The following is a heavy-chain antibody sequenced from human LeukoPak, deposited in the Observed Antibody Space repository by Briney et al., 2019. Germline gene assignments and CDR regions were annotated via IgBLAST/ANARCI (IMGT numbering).Heavy chain of an antibody. CDR1: GGTFSSYA. Sequence: GASVKVSCKASGGTFSSYAISWVRQAPGQGLEWMGGIIPIFGTANYAQKFQGRVTITADESTSTAYMELSSLRSEDTAVYYCASPSYCGGDCYSVRAYYYGMDVWGQGTTVTVSS. CDR2: IIPIFGTA. J-gene: IGHJ6*02. V-gene: IGHV1-69*13. CDR3: ASPSYCGGDCYSVRAYYYGMDV. D-gene: IGHD2-21*02.